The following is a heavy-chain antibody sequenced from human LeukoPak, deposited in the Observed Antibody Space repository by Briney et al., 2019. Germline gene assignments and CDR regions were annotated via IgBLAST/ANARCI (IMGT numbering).Heavy chain of an antibody. CDR2: IWYDESNK. J-gene: IGHJ3*02. V-gene: IGHV3-33*01. Sequence: GRSLRLSCEASGFTFSSYGMHWVRQAPGKGLEWVAVIWYDESNKYYADSVKGRFTISRDNYKTTLYLQMGSLRAEDTAVYYCARVRGNIAFDIWGQGTMVTVSS. CDR3: ARVRGNIAFDI. CDR1: GFTFSSYG.